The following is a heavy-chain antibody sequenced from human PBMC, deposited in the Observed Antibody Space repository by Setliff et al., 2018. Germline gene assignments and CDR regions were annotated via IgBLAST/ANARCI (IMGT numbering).Heavy chain of an antibody. CDR2: IYYSGST. J-gene: IGHJ4*02. CDR3: ARGYSGYDYLKPFDY. D-gene: IGHD5-12*01. CDR1: GGSISSSSYY. Sequence: SETLSLTCTVSGGSISSSSYYWGWIRQPPGKGLEWSGSIYYSGSTYYNPSLKRRVTISVDTSKNQFSLKLSSVTAADTAVYYCARGYSGYDYLKPFDYWGQGTLVTVSS. V-gene: IGHV4-39*01.